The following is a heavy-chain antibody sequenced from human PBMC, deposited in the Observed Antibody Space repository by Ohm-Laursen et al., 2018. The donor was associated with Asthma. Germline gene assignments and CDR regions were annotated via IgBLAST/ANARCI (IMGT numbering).Heavy chain of an antibody. V-gene: IGHV4-31*03. CDR3: VFGYGGNLFVY. CDR2: IYYSGST. D-gene: IGHD4-23*01. J-gene: IGHJ4*02. CDR1: GGSISSGGYY. Sequence: TLSLTCTVSGGSISSGGYYWSWIRQHPGKGLGWIGYIYYSGSTYYNPSLKSRVTISVDTSKNQFSLKLSSVTAADTAVYYCVFGYGGNLFVYWGQGTLVTVSS.